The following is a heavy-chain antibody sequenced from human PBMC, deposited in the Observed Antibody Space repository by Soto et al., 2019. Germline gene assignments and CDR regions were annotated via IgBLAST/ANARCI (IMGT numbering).Heavy chain of an antibody. CDR2: INPNSGNI. V-gene: IGHV1-8*01. CDR3: ARGRASGSYYLLDY. Sequence: ASVKVSCKASGNTFTSYDINWVRQATGHGLEWMGWINPNSGNIGYAQKFQGRVTMTRDTAIRTAYMEVSRLRSDDTAVYYCARGRASGSYYLLDYWGQGTLVTVSA. J-gene: IGHJ4*02. D-gene: IGHD3-10*01. CDR1: GNTFTSYD.